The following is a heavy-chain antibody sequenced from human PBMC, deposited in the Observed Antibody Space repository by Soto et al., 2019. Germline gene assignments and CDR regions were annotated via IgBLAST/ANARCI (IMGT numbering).Heavy chain of an antibody. J-gene: IGHJ6*02. CDR1: GFTFSSYW. CDR2: INSDGSST. CDR3: ARAGGGSGLPQGMDV. V-gene: IGHV3-74*01. D-gene: IGHD3-3*01. Sequence: EVQLVESGGGLVQPGGSLRLSCAASGFTFSSYWMHWVRQAPGKGLVWVSRINSDGSSTSYADSVKGRFTISRDNAKNTLYLQMNSLRAEDTAVYYCARAGGGSGLPQGMDVWGQGTTVTVSS.